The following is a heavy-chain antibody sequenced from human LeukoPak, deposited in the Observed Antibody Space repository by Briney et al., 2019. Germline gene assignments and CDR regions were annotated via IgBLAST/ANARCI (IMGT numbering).Heavy chain of an antibody. CDR1: ESIFTNLL. J-gene: IGHJ3*01. Sequence: GASVKVSCKASESIFTNLLIHWVRQAPGQGLEWMGWLVVKNGGTHYAQNFQGRVTMTRDTSIRTAYMELSGLRSDDTAVYYCAREGVDFDSWGQGTMVTVSS. V-gene: IGHV1-2*02. CDR2: LVVKNGGT. CDR3: AREGVDFDS.